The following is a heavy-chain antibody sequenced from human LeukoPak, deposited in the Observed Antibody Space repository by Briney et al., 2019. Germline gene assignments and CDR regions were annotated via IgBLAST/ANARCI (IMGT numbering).Heavy chain of an antibody. CDR2: ISAYNGNT. J-gene: IGHJ3*02. D-gene: IGHD2-15*01. CDR1: GYTFTSYG. V-gene: IGHV1-18*01. Sequence: GAPVKVSCKASGYTFTSYGISWVRQAPGQGLEWMGWISAYNGNTNYAQKLQGRVTMTTDTSTSTAYMELRSLRSDDTAVYYCARDLPYCSGGSCYLKDAFDIWGQGTMVTVSS. CDR3: ARDLPYCSGGSCYLKDAFDI.